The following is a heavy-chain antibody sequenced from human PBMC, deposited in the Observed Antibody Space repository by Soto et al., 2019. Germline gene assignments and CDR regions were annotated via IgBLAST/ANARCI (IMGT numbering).Heavy chain of an antibody. D-gene: IGHD2-15*01. CDR3: AHRYCSGGSCYMSFDY. J-gene: IGHJ4*02. CDR2: IYWGDEK. Sequence: QITLKESGPPLVKPTQTLTLTCTFSGFSLSSSGVGVAWIRQPPGKALEWLALIYWGDEKLYSPSLKSRLTISKDTSKNQVVLIMTNMDPVDTATYYCAHRYCSGGSCYMSFDYWGQGTLVTVSS. CDR1: GFSLSSSGVG. V-gene: IGHV2-5*02.